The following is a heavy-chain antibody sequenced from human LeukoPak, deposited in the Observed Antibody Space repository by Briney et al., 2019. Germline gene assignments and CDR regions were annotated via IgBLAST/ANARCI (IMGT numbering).Heavy chain of an antibody. CDR2: ISPSGDST. CDR1: GNTFTSNY. CDR3: ARDAGYYVSGSSLDY. Sequence: ASVKVSCKASGNTFTSNYIQWVRQAPGQGLEWMGIISPSGDSTTYAQKFQGRVTMTRDTSTRTVYMELSSLRSEDTAVYYCARDAGYYVSGSSLDYWGQGTLVTVSS. D-gene: IGHD3-10*01. V-gene: IGHV1-46*01. J-gene: IGHJ4*02.